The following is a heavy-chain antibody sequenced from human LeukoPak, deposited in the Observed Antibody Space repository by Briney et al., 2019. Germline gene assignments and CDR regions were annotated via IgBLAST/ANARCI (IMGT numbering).Heavy chain of an antibody. CDR2: INNSGST. V-gene: IGHV4-34*01. CDR1: GASFSDSY. Sequence: TSETLSLTCAVYGASFSDSYWSWIRQSPERRLEWIGEINNSGSTSYNPSLNSRVIMSVDRSKNQFSLRLTSVTAADTAVYYCARGRYGPRLGNWGQGTLVTVSS. D-gene: IGHD3-16*01. J-gene: IGHJ4*02. CDR3: ARGRYGPRLGN.